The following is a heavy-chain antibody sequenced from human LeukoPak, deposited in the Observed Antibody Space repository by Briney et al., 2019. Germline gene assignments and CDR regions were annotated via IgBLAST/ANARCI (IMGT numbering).Heavy chain of an antibody. V-gene: IGHV3-23*01. CDR1: GFTFSSYA. D-gene: IGHD6-6*01. CDR2: ISGSGGST. J-gene: IGHJ4*02. Sequence: GGSLRLSCAASGFTFSSYAMSWARQAPGKGLEWVSSISGSGGSTYYADSVKGRFTISRDNSKNTLYLQMNSLRAEDTAVYYCARHLSIAARPDFDYWGQGTLVTVSS. CDR3: ARHLSIAARPDFDY.